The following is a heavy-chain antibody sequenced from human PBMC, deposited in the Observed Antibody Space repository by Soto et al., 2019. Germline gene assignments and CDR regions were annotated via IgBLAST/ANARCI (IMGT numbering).Heavy chain of an antibody. Sequence: ASVKVSCKASGYTFTSYGISWVRQAPGQGLEWMGWISAYNGNTNYAQKLQGRVTMTTDTSTSTAFMELRSLRSDDTAVYYCARDPGCGGDCYAYFDYWGQGTLVTVSS. CDR2: ISAYNGNT. CDR3: ARDPGCGGDCYAYFDY. V-gene: IGHV1-18*01. J-gene: IGHJ4*02. CDR1: GYTFTSYG. D-gene: IGHD2-21*02.